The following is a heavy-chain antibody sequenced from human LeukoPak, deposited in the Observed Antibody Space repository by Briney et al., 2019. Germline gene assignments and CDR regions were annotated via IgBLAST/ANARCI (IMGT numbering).Heavy chain of an antibody. J-gene: IGHJ4*02. V-gene: IGHV3-53*01. Sequence: GGSLRLSCTASGFTFSSYSLNWVRQAPGKGLEWVSVIYSGGSTYYADSVEGRFTISRDNSKNTLYLQMNSLRAEDTAVYYCASAYCGGDCYSDYWGQGTLVTVSS. D-gene: IGHD2-21*02. CDR1: GFTFSSYS. CDR2: IYSGGST. CDR3: ASAYCGGDCYSDY.